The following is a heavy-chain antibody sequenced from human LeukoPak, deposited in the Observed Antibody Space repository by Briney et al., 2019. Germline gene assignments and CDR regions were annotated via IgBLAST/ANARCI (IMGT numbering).Heavy chain of an antibody. J-gene: IGHJ4*02. V-gene: IGHV3-30-3*01. D-gene: IGHD6-13*01. Sequence: GGSLRLSCAASGFTFNDYAMYWVRQTPGKGLEWVTLISYDGYDKSYADSVRGRFTISRDNSKNTLYLQMDSLRSEDTAVYYCARDFFPIVDSSWYEIGYWGQGTLVTVSS. CDR1: GFTFNDYA. CDR3: ARDFFPIVDSSWYEIGY. CDR2: ISYDGYDK.